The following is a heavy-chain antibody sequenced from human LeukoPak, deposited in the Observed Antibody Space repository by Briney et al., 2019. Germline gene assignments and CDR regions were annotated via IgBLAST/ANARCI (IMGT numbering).Heavy chain of an antibody. J-gene: IGHJ4*02. CDR3: ARILNYGSGSYYFDY. CDR1: GNTFTSDY. V-gene: IGHV1-46*01. CDR2: INPSGGST. D-gene: IGHD3-10*01. Sequence: ASVKVSCKASGNTFTSDYMHWVRQAPGQGLEWMGVINPSGGSTTYAQKFQGRVTMTTDTSTSTAYMELRSLRSDDTAVYYCARILNYGSGSYYFDYWGQGTLVTVSS.